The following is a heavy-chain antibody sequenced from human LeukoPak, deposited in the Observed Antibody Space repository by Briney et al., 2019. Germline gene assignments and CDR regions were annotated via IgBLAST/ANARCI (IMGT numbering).Heavy chain of an antibody. D-gene: IGHD2-21*02. J-gene: IGHJ4*02. CDR1: GGSFSGYY. Sequence: SETLSLTCAVYGGSFSGYYWSWIRQPPGKGLEGIGEINHSGSTNYNPSLKSRVTISVDTSKNQFSLKLSSVTAADTAVYYCARVSVVVTALFDYWGQGTLVTVSS. CDR3: ARVSVVVTALFDY. V-gene: IGHV4-34*01. CDR2: INHSGST.